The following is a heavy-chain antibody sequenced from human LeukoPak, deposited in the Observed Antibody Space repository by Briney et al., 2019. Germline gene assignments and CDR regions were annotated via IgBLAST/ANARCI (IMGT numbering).Heavy chain of an antibody. CDR2: IYGNNDK. Sequence: SGPTLVKPTQTLTLTCTFSGFSLSTTRMSVGWIRQPPGKALEWLALIYGNNDKRYSPSLKRRLTITKDTSKNQVVLTMSTMDPVDTATYYCANSDVIITGKTPFHSWGQGTLVTVSS. CDR3: ANSDVIITGKTPFHS. V-gene: IGHV2-5*01. CDR1: GFSLSTTRMS. J-gene: IGHJ4*02. D-gene: IGHD1/OR15-1a*01.